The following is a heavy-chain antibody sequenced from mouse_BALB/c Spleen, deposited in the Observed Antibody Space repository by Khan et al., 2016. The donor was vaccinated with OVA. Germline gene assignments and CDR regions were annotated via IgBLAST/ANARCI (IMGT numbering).Heavy chain of an antibody. CDR1: GFTFSSYG. V-gene: IGHV5-6-3*01. Sequence: EVKLLESGGGLVQPGGSLKLSCAASGFTFSSYGMSWVRPTPDKRLELVATINSNGGSTYYPDSVKGRFTISRDNAKNTLYLQMSSLKSEDTAMYYCARMARTINWGQGTTLTVSS. CDR3: ARMARTIN. CDR2: INSNGGST. J-gene: IGHJ2*01.